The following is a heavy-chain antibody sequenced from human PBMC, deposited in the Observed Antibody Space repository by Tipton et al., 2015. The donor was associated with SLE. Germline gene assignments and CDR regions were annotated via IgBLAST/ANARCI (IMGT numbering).Heavy chain of an antibody. CDR3: ARGPYYDYGDEMYAFDI. J-gene: IGHJ3*02. V-gene: IGHV4-59*11. CDR2: NYYSGST. Sequence: TLSLTCTVSGGSISSHYWSWLRQPPGKGLEWIGYNYYSGSTNNNPSLNSRVHISVDTYKNQFSLKLSSVTAADTAVYYCARGPYYDYGDEMYAFDIWGQGTMVTVSS. CDR1: GGSISSHY. D-gene: IGHD4-17*01.